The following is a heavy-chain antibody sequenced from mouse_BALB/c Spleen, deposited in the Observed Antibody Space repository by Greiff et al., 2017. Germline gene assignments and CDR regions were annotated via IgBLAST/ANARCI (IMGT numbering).Heavy chain of an antibody. CDR2: IRNKANGYTT. J-gene: IGHJ4*01. CDR1: GFTFTDYY. Sequence: DVHLVESGGGLVQPGGSLRLSCATSGFTFTDYYMSWVRQPPGKALEWLGFIRNKANGYTTEYSGSVKGRFTISRDNSQSILYLQMNTLRAEDSATYYCARDGTYAMDYWGQGTSVTVSS. V-gene: IGHV7-3*02. D-gene: IGHD2-14*01. CDR3: ARDGTYAMDY.